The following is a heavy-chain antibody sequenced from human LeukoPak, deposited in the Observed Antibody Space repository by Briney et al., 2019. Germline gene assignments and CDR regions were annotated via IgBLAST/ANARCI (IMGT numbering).Heavy chain of an antibody. CDR2: ISGSGGST. J-gene: IGHJ4*02. CDR3: AKGYYDYVWGSYYFDY. Sequence: PGGSLRLSCAASGFTFSSYAMSWVRQAPGKGLEWVSAISGSGGSTLYADSVKGRFTISRDNSRDTLYLQMNSLRAEDTAVYYCAKGYYDYVWGSYYFDYWGQGTLVTVSS. CDR1: GFTFSSYA. D-gene: IGHD3-16*01. V-gene: IGHV3-23*01.